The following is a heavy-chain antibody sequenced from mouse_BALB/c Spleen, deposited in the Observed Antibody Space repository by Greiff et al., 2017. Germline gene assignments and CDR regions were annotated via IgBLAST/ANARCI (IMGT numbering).Heavy chain of an antibody. V-gene: IGHV14-1*02. J-gene: IGHJ1*01. CDR3: ARGTSWYFDV. CDR2: IDPENGNT. Sequence: VQLKQSGAELVRPGALVKLSCKASGFNIKDYYMHWVKQRPEQGLEWIGWIDPENGNTIYDPKFQGKASITADTSSNTAYLQLSSLTSEDTAVYYCARGTSWYFDVWGAGTTVTVSS. CDR1: GFNIKDYY.